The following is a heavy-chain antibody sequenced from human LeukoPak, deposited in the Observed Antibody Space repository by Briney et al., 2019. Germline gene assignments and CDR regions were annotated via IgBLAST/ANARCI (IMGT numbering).Heavy chain of an antibody. CDR1: GDITHY. Sequence: SETLSLTCAVSGDITHYWGWVRQPPGKGPECIGSIYFSGSVYYNPSLRSRVTISLDTSTKQLSLKPSSVTVADTAIYYCAKHNGGGVVSYVAPGPPDYFDHWGQGALVIVSS. CDR3: AKHNGGGVVSYVAPGPPDYFDH. J-gene: IGHJ4*02. CDR2: IYFSGSV. V-gene: IGHV4-39*01. D-gene: IGHD1-26*01.